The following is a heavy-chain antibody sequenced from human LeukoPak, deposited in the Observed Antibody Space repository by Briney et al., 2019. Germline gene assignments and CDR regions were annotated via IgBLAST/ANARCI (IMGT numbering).Heavy chain of an antibody. CDR1: GFTFSSYA. CDR2: ITASGGNT. D-gene: IGHD5-18*01. Sequence: GGSLRLSCAASGFTFSSYAMGWVRQAPGKGLEWVSAITASGGNTYYADSVKGRFTISRDNSKNTLYLQVNSLRAEDTAIYYCAKGNGYSYGRYYFDYWGQGTLVTVSS. J-gene: IGHJ4*02. CDR3: AKGNGYSYGRYYFDY. V-gene: IGHV3-23*01.